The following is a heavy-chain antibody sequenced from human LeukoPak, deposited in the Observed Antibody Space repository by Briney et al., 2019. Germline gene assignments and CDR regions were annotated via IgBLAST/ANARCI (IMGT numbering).Heavy chain of an antibody. CDR3: ARDSTDV. J-gene: IGHJ6*02. Sequence: ASVKVSCKASGYTFTNYGVTWVRQAPGQGLEWMGWISDYNGNTNYAQNLQGRVTMTTDTSTSTAYMELRSLRSDDTAVYYCARDSTDVWGQGTTVTVSS. V-gene: IGHV1-18*01. CDR1: GYTFTNYG. CDR2: ISDYNGNT.